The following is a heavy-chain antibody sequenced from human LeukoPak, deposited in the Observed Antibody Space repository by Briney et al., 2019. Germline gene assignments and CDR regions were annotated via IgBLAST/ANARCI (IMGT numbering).Heavy chain of an antibody. Sequence: PSETLSLTCTVSGGSVSSGSYYWSWIRQPPGKGLEWIGYIYYSGSTNYNPSLKSRVTISVDTSKNQFSLKLSSVTAADTAVYYCARDLLGVVVAATGDYYYYYGMDVWGQGTTVTVSS. CDR2: IYYSGST. V-gene: IGHV4-61*01. CDR3: ARDLLGVVVAATGDYYYYYGMDV. D-gene: IGHD2-15*01. CDR1: GGSVSSGSYY. J-gene: IGHJ6*02.